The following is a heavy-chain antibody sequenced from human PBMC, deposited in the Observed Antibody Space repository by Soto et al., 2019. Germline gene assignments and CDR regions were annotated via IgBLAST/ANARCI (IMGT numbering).Heavy chain of an antibody. D-gene: IGHD4-4*01. CDR3: ARGRLTTMTTVTAYYSYMDV. V-gene: IGHV4-34*01. CDR2: INHSGST. Sequence: SDTLSLTCAVDCWSFIGYYWSWISETPGEGLVGIAEINHSGSTNYNPTLKSGVPISVDTSKNQFSLKLSSVTAADTAVYYCARGRLTTMTTVTAYYSYMDVWGKGNRVTVSS. CDR1: CWSFIGYY. J-gene: IGHJ6*03.